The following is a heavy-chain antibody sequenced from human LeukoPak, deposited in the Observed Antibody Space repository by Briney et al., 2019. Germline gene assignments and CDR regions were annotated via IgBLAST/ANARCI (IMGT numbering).Heavy chain of an antibody. CDR2: VNPNDGST. D-gene: IGHD1-26*01. Sequence: SVKVSCKASGYTFISYLIHWVRQAPGQGLGWMGRVNPNDGSTIYAQRFQGRVTMTRDTSTNTVYLDLTSLRSDDTAVYYCAKEREGTYYFDYWGQGTLVTVSS. CDR3: AKEREGTYYFDY. CDR1: GYTFISYL. J-gene: IGHJ4*02. V-gene: IGHV1-46*01.